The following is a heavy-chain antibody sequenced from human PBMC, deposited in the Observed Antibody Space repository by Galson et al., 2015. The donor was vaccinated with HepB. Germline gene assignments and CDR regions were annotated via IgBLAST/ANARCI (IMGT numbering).Heavy chain of an antibody. V-gene: IGHV3-7*03. CDR2: IKQDGSEK. J-gene: IGHJ5*02. CDR3: ARDRHMGYSSSWYNWFDP. Sequence: SLRLSCAASGFTFSRYWMSWVRQAPGKGLEWVANIKQDGSEKNYVDSVKGRFTISRDNAKNSLYLQMNSLRAEDTAVYYCARDRHMGYSSSWYNWFDPWGQGTLVTVSS. D-gene: IGHD6-13*01. CDR1: GFTFSRYW.